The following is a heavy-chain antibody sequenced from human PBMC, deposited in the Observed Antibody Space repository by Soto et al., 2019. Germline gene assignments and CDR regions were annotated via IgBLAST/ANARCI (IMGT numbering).Heavy chain of an antibody. CDR3: ARLPSSGWELPLSVYYYYGMDV. Sequence: PSETLSLTCTVSGGSISSSSYYWGWIRQPPGKGLEWIGSIYYSGSTYYNPSLKSRVTISVDTSKNQFSLKLSSVTAADTAVYYCARLPSSGWELPLSVYYYYGMDVWGQGTTVTVSS. CDR1: GGSISSSSYY. J-gene: IGHJ6*02. CDR2: IYYSGST. D-gene: IGHD1-26*01. V-gene: IGHV4-39*01.